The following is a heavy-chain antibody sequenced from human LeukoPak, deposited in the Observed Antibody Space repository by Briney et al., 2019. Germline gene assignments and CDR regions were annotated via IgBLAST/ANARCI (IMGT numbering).Heavy chain of an antibody. V-gene: IGHV3-20*01. CDR1: GFTFDDYG. CDR3: ARTVVVPAAGYYYGMDV. Sequence: GGSLRLSCAASGFTFDDYGMSWVRQAPGKGLEWVSGINWNGGSTGYADSVKGRFTISRDNAKNSLYLQMYSLRAEDTALYHCARTVVVPAAGYYYGMDVWGQGTTVTVSS. CDR2: INWNGGST. J-gene: IGHJ6*02. D-gene: IGHD2-2*01.